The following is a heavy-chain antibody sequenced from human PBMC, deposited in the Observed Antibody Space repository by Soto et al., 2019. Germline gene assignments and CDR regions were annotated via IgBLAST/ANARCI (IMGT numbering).Heavy chain of an antibody. V-gene: IGHV1-8*01. CDR2: MNPNSGNT. D-gene: IGHD4-17*01. CDR1: GYTFTKFD. Sequence: QVQLVQSGAEVKKPGASVRVSCKASGYTFTKFDINWVRQATGQGLEWMGWMNPNSGNTGYAQKFPGRVTMTRNTSITTAYMELSTLRSEDTAVYYCVRGDYGDYSHWFDPWGQGTLVTVSS. J-gene: IGHJ5*02. CDR3: VRGDYGDYSHWFDP.